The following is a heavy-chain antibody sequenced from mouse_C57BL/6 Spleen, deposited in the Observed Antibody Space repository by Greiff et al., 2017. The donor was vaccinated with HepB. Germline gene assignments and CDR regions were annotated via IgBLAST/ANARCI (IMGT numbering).Heavy chain of an antibody. CDR1: GFTFSDYG. V-gene: IGHV5-17*01. Sequence: DVMLVESGGGLVKPGGSLKLSCAASGFTFSDYGMHWVRQAPEKGLEWVAYISSGSSTIYYADTVKGRFTISRDNAKNTLFLQMTSLRSEDTAMYYCARPRYYGSSFYYYAMDYWGQGTSVTVSS. J-gene: IGHJ4*01. D-gene: IGHD1-1*01. CDR2: ISSGSSTI. CDR3: ARPRYYGSSFYYYAMDY.